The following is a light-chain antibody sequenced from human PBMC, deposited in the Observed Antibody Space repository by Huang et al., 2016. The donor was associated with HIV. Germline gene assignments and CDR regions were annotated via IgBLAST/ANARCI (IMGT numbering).Light chain of an antibody. CDR2: AAY. CDR1: QTIEKQ. Sequence: DIVMTQSPATLSGSPRESVTLSCRASQTIEKQLAWYQYKPCPAPRLLIYAAYTRVTSIPSRFSASGSGTDFTLIINSLQSEDFAVYYCQQYHSYLSWTFGQGTKVEIK. CDR3: QQYHSYLSWT. J-gene: IGKJ1*01. V-gene: IGKV3-15*01.